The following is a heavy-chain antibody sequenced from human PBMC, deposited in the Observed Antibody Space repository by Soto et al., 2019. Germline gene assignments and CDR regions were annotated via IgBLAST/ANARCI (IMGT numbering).Heavy chain of an antibody. J-gene: IGHJ4*02. CDR2: MRPNNGNT. CDR3: ASWAGYSK. V-gene: IGHV1-8*01. Sequence: QVQLVRSGAEVKKPGASVKVSCKASGYTFTNYDINWVRQATGQGLEWMGWMRPNNGNTGYAQKFQGRVTMTRNTSINTAYMELSSLRSEDTAVYYCASWAGYSKWGQGTLVTVSS. CDR1: GYTFTNYD. D-gene: IGHD3-9*01.